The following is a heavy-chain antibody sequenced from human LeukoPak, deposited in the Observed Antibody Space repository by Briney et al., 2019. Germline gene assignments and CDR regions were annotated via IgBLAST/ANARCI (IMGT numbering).Heavy chain of an antibody. CDR3: ASRKAHYYYYGMGV. J-gene: IGHJ6*02. CDR2: INHSGST. CDR1: GGSFSGYY. V-gene: IGHV4-34*01. Sequence: PSETLSLTCAVYGGSFSGYYWSWIRQPPGKGLEWIGEINHSGSTNYNPSLKSRVTISVDTSKNQFSLKLSSVTAADTAVYYCASRKAHYYYYGMGVWGQGTTVTVSS.